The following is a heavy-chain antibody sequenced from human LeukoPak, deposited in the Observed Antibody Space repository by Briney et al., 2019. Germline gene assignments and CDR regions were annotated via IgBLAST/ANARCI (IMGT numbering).Heavy chain of an antibody. CDR2: ISHDANNK. V-gene: IGHV3-30*03. Sequence: GRSLRLSCAATVFTFSTYGMHWVRQAPGKGLEWVALISHDANNKYYADSAKGRFTISRDNSKNTLYLQMNSLRDEDTAVYYCATGKGYYYYGMDVWGKGTTVTVSS. CDR1: VFTFSTYG. J-gene: IGHJ6*04. CDR3: ATGKGYYYYGMDV.